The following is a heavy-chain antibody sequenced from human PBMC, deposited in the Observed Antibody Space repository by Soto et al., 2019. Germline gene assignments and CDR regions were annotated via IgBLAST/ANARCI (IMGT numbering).Heavy chain of an antibody. D-gene: IGHD3-10*01. V-gene: IGHV1-69*01. J-gene: IGHJ6*02. CDR3: ARGAGGMDV. CDR1: GGTFSSYA. CDR2: IMPKFGVE. Sequence: QVQLVQSGAEVKKPGSSVKVSCKASGGTFSSYAITWVRQAPGQGLEWMGGIMPKFGVENHAQKFQGRVTITAEESTSTAYMELSSLRSEDTAVYYCARGAGGMDVWGQETTVTVSS.